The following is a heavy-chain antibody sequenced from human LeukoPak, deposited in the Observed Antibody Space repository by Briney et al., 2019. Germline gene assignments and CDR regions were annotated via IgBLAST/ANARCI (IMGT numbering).Heavy chain of an antibody. CDR2: IRYDGSNK. D-gene: IGHD5-12*01. Sequence: GGSLRLSCAASGFTFSSYGMYWVRQAPGKWLEWVAFIRYDGSNKYYADSVKGRFTVSRDNSKNTLYLQMKSLRAEDTAVYYCAKGGGYEAQYYYYYLDVWGKGTTVTISS. J-gene: IGHJ6*03. V-gene: IGHV3-30*02. CDR1: GFTFSSYG. CDR3: AKGGGYEAQYYYYYLDV.